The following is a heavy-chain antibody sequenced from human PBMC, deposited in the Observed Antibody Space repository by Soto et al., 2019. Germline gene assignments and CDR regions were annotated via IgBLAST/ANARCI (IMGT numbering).Heavy chain of an antibody. CDR1: GGSISSSSYY. Sequence: SETLSLTCTVSGGSISSSSYYWGWIRQPPGKGLEWIGSIYYSGSTYYNPSLKSRVTISVDTSKNQFSLKLSSVTAADTAVYYCARHDIVVVPAAITNWFDPWGQGTLVTVSS. CDR2: IYYSGST. D-gene: IGHD2-2*01. J-gene: IGHJ5*02. V-gene: IGHV4-39*01. CDR3: ARHDIVVVPAAITNWFDP.